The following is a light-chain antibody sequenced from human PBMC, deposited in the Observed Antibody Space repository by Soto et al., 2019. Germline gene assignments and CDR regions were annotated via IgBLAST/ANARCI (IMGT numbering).Light chain of an antibody. CDR1: QSVNTK. CDR2: GAS. Sequence: IILTQSPGTLSLSPGDRVTLSCRASQSVNTKLAWYQQKPGQAPTLLMSGASNRASGVPVRFSGSGSGTDFTLTISRLEPEDFALYYCQQYGGSPITFGLGKRLEI. V-gene: IGKV3-20*01. J-gene: IGKJ5*01. CDR3: QQYGGSPIT.